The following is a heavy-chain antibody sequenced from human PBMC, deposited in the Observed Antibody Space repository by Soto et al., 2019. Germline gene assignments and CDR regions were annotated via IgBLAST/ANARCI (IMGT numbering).Heavy chain of an antibody. J-gene: IGHJ6*02. CDR2: ISGSGGST. V-gene: IGHV3-23*01. D-gene: IGHD3-22*01. CDR3: AKVQAYYDSSGYSSTPGYYYYGMDV. Sequence: PGGSLRLSCAASGFTFSSYAMSWVRQAPGKGLEWVSAISGSGGSTYYADSVKGRFTISRDNSKNTLYLQMNSLRAEDTAVYYCAKVQAYYDSSGYSSTPGYYYYGMDVWGQGTTVTVSS. CDR1: GFTFSSYA.